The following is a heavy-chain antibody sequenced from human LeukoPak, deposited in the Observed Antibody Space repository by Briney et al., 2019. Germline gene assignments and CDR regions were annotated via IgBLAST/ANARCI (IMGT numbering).Heavy chain of an antibody. CDR2: IIPILGMA. CDR3: ARDEGAADVDY. V-gene: IGHV1-69*04. Sequence: SVKVSCKASGGTFSSYAISWVRQAPGQGLEWMGRIIPILGMANYAQKFQGRVTITADKSTSTAYMELSSLRSEDTAVYYCARDEGAADVDYWGQGTLVTVSS. J-gene: IGHJ4*02. CDR1: GGTFSSYA. D-gene: IGHD6-25*01.